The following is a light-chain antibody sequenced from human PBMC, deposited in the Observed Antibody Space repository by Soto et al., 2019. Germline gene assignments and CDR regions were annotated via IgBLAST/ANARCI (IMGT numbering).Light chain of an antibody. V-gene: IGKV3-20*01. Sequence: EIVLTQSPGTLSLSPGESATLSCRASRSLDSGQLAWYQQKFGQAPRLLIYNTSSRATGIPDRFSGSGSGTDFTLSISRLEPEDFAVYYCQHYGGSFIFGPGTKVDI. J-gene: IGKJ3*01. CDR2: NTS. CDR3: QHYGGSFI. CDR1: RSLDSGQ.